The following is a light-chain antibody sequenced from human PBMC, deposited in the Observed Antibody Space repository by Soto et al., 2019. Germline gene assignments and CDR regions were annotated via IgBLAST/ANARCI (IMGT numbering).Light chain of an antibody. J-gene: IGKJ1*01. V-gene: IGKV1-5*03. Sequence: DIQMTQSPSTLSGSVGDRVTITCRASQTISSWLAWYQQKLGKAPKLLIYKASTLKSGVPSRFSGSGSGTEFTLTISSLQPYDCATYYCQHYNSYSEAFGQGTK. CDR1: QTISSW. CDR2: KAS. CDR3: QHYNSYSEA.